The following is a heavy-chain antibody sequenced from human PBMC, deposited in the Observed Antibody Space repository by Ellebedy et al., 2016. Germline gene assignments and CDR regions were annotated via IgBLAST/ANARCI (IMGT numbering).Heavy chain of an antibody. Sequence: GGSLRLXXAASGFTFSSYTMNWVRQAPGKGLEWVSYISSSSSTIYYADSVKGRFTISRDNAKNSLYLQMNSLRAEDTAVYYCARGGYYYDSSGHYGVDCWGQGTLVTVSS. CDR1: GFTFSSYT. D-gene: IGHD3-22*01. CDR2: ISSSSSTI. CDR3: ARGGYYYDSSGHYGVDC. J-gene: IGHJ4*02. V-gene: IGHV3-48*04.